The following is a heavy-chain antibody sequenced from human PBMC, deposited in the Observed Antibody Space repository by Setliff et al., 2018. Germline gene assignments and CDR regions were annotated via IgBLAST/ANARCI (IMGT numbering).Heavy chain of an antibody. CDR2: INANTGGT. D-gene: IGHD2-2*01. J-gene: IGHJ5*01. V-gene: IGHV1-2*02. CDR3: ARSSSYGMRYWFDS. CDR1: GYIFTNYY. Sequence: ASVKVSCKTSGYIFTNYYIHWVRQAPGQGLEWMGWINANTGGTREVQKFQGRVTMTRDTSIDTAYMEVNRLTYDDTAVYYCARSSSYGMRYWFDSWGQGPLVTVSS.